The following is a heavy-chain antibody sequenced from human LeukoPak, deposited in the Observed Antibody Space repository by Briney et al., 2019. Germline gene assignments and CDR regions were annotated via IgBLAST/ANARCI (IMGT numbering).Heavy chain of an antibody. CDR2: IYYSGST. CDR1: GDSMRGSY. V-gene: IGHV4-59*12. Sequence: PSETLSLTCTVSGDSMRGSYWNWIRQPPGKALEWIGFIYYSGSTIYNPSLKSRVTMWVDTAKKQFSLNLTSVSAADTALYFCAKVDGGGGDYGFDSWGQGTLVTVSS. J-gene: IGHJ4*02. CDR3: AKVDGGGGDYGFDS. D-gene: IGHD4-17*01.